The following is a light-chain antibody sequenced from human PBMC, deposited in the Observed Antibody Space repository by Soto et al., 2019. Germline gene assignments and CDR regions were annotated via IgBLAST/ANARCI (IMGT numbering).Light chain of an antibody. CDR1: QSVSSN. V-gene: IGKV3-15*01. J-gene: IGKJ1*01. CDR3: QQYNNWPPRAT. CDR2: GAS. Sequence: EIVMTQSPATLSVSPGERATLSCRASQSVSSNLAWYQQKPGQAPRLLIYGASTRATGIPARFSGSGSGTEFNLTISSLQSEDFAVYYCQQYNNWPPRATFGQGTKVEIK.